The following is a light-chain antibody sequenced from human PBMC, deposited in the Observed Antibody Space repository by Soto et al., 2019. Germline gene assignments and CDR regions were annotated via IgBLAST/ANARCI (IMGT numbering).Light chain of an antibody. Sequence: DIQMTQSPSSLSASVGDRVTITCQASQDISNYLNWYQQKPGKAPKLLIYDASNLETGGPSRFSGSGSGTDFPFTISSLQPEDIATYYCQQYDNLLAFGGGTKVEIK. CDR2: DAS. V-gene: IGKV1-33*01. CDR1: QDISNY. J-gene: IGKJ4*01. CDR3: QQYDNLLA.